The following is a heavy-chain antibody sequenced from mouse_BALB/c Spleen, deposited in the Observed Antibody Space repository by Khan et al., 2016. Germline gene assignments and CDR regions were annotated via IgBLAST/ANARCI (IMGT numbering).Heavy chain of an antibody. CDR3: ARCPY. CDR1: GYTFSSYW. CDR2: ILPGSVTT. V-gene: IGHV1-9*01. J-gene: IGHJ3*01. Sequence: QVQLQQSGAELMKPGASVNISCKATGYTFSSYWIEWVKERPGHGLEWIGEILPGSVTTNYNGNFKGKATLTAETYSSTAYMQLSSLTTEDSAVYYCARCPYWLHWTLVTVSA.